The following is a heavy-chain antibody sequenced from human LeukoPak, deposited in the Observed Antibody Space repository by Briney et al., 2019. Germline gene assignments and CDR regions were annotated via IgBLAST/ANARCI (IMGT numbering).Heavy chain of an antibody. D-gene: IGHD5-12*01. CDR3: AGGPSGYGFMDV. CDR1: GFAFSSYE. J-gene: IGHJ6*02. Sequence: GGSLRLSCAASGFAFSSYEMNWVRQAPGKGPEWISYISGGGDTMYYADSVKGRFTSSRDNAKNSLFLQMNSLRAEDTAVYYCAGGPSGYGFMDVWGQGTTVTVSS. V-gene: IGHV3-48*03. CDR2: ISGGGDTM.